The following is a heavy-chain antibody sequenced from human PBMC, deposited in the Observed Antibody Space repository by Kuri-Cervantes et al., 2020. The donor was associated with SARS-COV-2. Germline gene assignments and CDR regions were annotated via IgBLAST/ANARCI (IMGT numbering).Heavy chain of an antibody. CDR2: IYSGGST. D-gene: IGHD1-26*01. CDR3: AREDRYGGNLNWFDP. Sequence: GESLKISCAASGFTVSSNYMSWVRQAPGKGLEWVSVIYSGGSTYYADSVRGRFTISRDNSKNTLYLQMNSLRVEDTAVYYCAREDRYGGNLNWFDPWGQGTLVTVSS. J-gene: IGHJ5*02. V-gene: IGHV3-53*01. CDR1: GFTVSSNY.